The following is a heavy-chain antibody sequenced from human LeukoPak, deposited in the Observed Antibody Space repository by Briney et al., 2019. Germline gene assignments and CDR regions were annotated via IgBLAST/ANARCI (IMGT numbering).Heavy chain of an antibody. J-gene: IGHJ4*02. CDR3: ARDSGYYDSSGYLDY. CDR2: ISSSSSYI. V-gene: IGHV3-21*01. CDR1: GITFSSYS. D-gene: IGHD3-22*01. Sequence: GGSLRLSCAASGITFSSYSMNWVRQTPGKGLEWVSSISSSSSYIYYADSVKGRFTISRDNAKNSLYLQMNSLRAEDTAVYYCARDSGYYDSSGYLDYWGQGTLVTVSS.